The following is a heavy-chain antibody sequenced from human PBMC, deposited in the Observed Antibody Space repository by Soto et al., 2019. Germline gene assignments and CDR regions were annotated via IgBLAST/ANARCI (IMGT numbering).Heavy chain of an antibody. CDR3: CRVDPSAKSPDY. Sequence: VQVEESGGGLVLPGGSLRLSCTVSAVSEFSFSDQYMDWVRQAPGKGLEWVGRSRNRVSNLSTAYAASVQGRFTISRDESKNTVYLQMNSLKTDDTAVYYCCRVDPSAKSPDYWGQGTLVTVSS. CDR1: AVSEFSFSDQY. D-gene: IGHD2-15*01. V-gene: IGHV3-72*01. CDR2: SRNRVSNLST. J-gene: IGHJ4*02.